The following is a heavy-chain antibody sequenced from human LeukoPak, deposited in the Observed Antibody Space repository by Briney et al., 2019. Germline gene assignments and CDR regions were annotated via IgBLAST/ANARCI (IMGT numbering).Heavy chain of an antibody. D-gene: IGHD3-10*01. J-gene: IGHJ6*03. CDR3: ARVVVRGVYYMDV. V-gene: IGHV1-46*01. Sequence: ASVKVSCKASGYTFTTYHIHWVPQAPGQGLEWMGIINPSSGGTTYAQKFQGRVTMTTDTSTSTLYMELSSLRSEDTAVYYCARVVVRGVYYMDVWGKGTTVTVSS. CDR1: GYTFTTYH. CDR2: INPSSGGT.